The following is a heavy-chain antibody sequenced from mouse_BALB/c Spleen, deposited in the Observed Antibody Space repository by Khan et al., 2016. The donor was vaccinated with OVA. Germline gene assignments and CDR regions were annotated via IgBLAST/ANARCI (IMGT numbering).Heavy chain of an antibody. CDR2: IDRGSGNT. V-gene: IGHV14-3*02. J-gene: IGHJ2*01. CDR3: AGFNS. CDR1: GFTIKDYY. Sequence: EVQLQQSGAELVKPGASVKLSCTASGFTIKDYYMHWVRQSPEQGLEWIGWIDRGSGNTKYDPKFQGKSTITADTSSNTAYLQLSDLTSEDTAVYYSAGFNSWGQGTTVTVSS.